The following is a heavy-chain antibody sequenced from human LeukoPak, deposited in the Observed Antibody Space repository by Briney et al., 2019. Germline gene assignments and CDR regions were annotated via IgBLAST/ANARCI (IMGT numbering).Heavy chain of an antibody. V-gene: IGHV1-69*13. CDR3: ARDLVEQQLVDYYYYYGMDV. Sequence: SVKVSCKASGGTFSSYAISWVRQAPGQGLEWMGGIIPIFGTANYAQKFQGRVTITADESTSTAYMELSSLRSEDTAVYYCARDLVEQQLVDYYYYYGMDVWGQGTTVTVSS. CDR1: GGTFSSYA. D-gene: IGHD6-13*01. CDR2: IIPIFGTA. J-gene: IGHJ6*02.